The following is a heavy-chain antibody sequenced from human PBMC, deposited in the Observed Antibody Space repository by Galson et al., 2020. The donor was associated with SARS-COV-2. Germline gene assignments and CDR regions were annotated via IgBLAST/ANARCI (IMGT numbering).Heavy chain of an antibody. CDR3: AREVFITLGTQDGMDV. J-gene: IGHJ6*02. D-gene: IGHD3-16*01. V-gene: IGHV3-30*04. Sequence: GESLKISCAASGFTFSSYAMHWVRQAPGKGLEWVAVISYDGSNKYYADSVKGRFTISRDNSKNTLYLQMNSLRAEDTAVYYCAREVFITLGTQDGMDVWGQGTTVTVSS. CDR1: GFTFSSYA. CDR2: ISYDGSNK.